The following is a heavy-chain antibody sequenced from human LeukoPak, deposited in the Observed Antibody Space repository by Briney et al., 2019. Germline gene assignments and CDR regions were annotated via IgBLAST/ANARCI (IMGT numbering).Heavy chain of an antibody. J-gene: IGHJ4*02. V-gene: IGHV4-4*07. CDR3: ARGEDDSHFDY. CDR1: GYSINSGYY. D-gene: IGHD3-22*01. CDR2: IYTSGST. Sequence: SETLSLTCTVSGYSINSGYYWSWVRQPAGKGLEWIGRIYTSGSTNYNPSLKSRVTMSVDTSKNQFSLKLSSVTAADTAVYYCARGEDDSHFDYWGQGTLVTVSS.